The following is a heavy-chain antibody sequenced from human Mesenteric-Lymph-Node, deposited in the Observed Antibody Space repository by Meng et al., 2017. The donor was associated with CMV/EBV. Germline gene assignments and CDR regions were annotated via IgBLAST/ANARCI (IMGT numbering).Heavy chain of an antibody. D-gene: IGHD2-2*01. J-gene: IGHJ5*02. CDR2: INPNSGGT. Sequence: SVSTFTGYYMHWVRQAPGQGLEWMGWINPNSGGTNYAQKFQGRVTMTRDTSISTAYMELSRLRSDDTAVYYCARGVVPAAIKRNWFDPWGQGTLVTVSS. CDR3: ARGVVPAAIKRNWFDP. V-gene: IGHV1-2*02. CDR1: VSTFTGYY.